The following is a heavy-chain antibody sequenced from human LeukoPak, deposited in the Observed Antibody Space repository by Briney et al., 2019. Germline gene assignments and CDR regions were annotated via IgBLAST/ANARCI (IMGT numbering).Heavy chain of an antibody. CDR1: GFTFSSYS. V-gene: IGHV3-21*01. Sequence: PGGSLRLSCAASGFTFSSYSMNWVRQAPGKGLEWVSSISSSSSYIYYADSVRGRFTISRDNVKNSLYLQMNSLRAEDTAVYYCVRDNPRCCGVVPANIDDYWGQGTLVTVSS. CDR3: VRDNPRCCGVVPANIDDY. D-gene: IGHD2-15*01. CDR2: ISSSSSYI. J-gene: IGHJ4*02.